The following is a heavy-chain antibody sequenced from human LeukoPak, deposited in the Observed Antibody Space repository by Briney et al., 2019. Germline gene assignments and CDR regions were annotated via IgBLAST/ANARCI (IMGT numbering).Heavy chain of an antibody. CDR1: GFTFSSYA. CDR3: AKREKWYYYDSSGYTTQDAFDI. J-gene: IGHJ3*02. V-gene: IGHV3-23*01. Sequence: GGSLRLSCAASGFTFSSYAMSWVRQAPGRGLEWVSAISGSGGSTYYADSVKGRFTISRDNSKNTLYLQMNSLRAEDTAVYYCAKREKWYYYDSSGYTTQDAFDIWGQGTMVTVSS. D-gene: IGHD3-22*01. CDR2: ISGSGGST.